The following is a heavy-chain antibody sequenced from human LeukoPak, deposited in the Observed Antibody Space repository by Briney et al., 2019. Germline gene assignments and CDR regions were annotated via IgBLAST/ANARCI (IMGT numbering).Heavy chain of an antibody. V-gene: IGHV3-23*01. CDR3: AKGTTADFWSGYFYYFDY. D-gene: IGHD3-3*01. J-gene: IGHJ4*02. CDR1: GFTFSSYA. CDR2: ISCSGGST. Sequence: GGSLRLSCAASGFTFSSYAMRWVRQAPGKGLEWVSAISCSGGSTYYADSVKGRFTISRDNSKNTLYMQMNSLRAEDTAVYYCAKGTTADFWSGYFYYFDYWGQGTLVTVSS.